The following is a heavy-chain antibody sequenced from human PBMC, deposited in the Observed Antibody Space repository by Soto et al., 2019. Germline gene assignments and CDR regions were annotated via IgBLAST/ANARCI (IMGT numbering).Heavy chain of an antibody. D-gene: IGHD2-2*02. V-gene: IGHV1-18*04. CDR3: ARARYCASPSCYKPYYYGMDT. CDR1: GYTFTSHG. Sequence: QDQLVQSGAEVKKPGASVKISCEASGYTFTSHGISWVRQAPGQGLEWLGWISTYNSRTHYAQKVQGRVTMTSDTSTCTAYLDLRSLTFDDTAVYYCARARYCASPSCYKPYYYGMDTWGQGTTVTGSS. CDR2: ISTYNSRT. J-gene: IGHJ6*02.